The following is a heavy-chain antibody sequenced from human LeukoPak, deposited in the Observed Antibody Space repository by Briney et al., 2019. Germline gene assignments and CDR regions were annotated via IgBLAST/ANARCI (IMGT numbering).Heavy chain of an antibody. CDR2: ISSGGTT. Sequence: GGSLRLSCAGSRFTLSSYAMSWVRQAPGKGLEWVSLISSGGTTYYADSVKGRFTISRDNSKNTLYLQMNSLRAEDTAVYYCATLPSGVASSGSAYWGQRTLVTVSS. CDR3: ATLPSGVASSGSAY. V-gene: IGHV3-23*01. D-gene: IGHD6-19*01. J-gene: IGHJ4*02. CDR1: RFTLSSYA.